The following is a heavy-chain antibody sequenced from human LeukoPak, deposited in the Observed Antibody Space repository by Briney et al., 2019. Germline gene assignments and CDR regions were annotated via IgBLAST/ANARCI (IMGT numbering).Heavy chain of an antibody. V-gene: IGHV3-21*01. D-gene: IGHD2-21*02. Sequence: GGSLRLSCAASGFTFSSYSMNWVRQAPGKGLEWVSSISSSSTYIYYADSVKGRFTISRDNAKNSLYLQMISLRDEDTAVYYCARDRYCGGDCYSNAFDIWGQGTMVTVSS. CDR1: GFTFSSYS. CDR2: ISSSSTYI. J-gene: IGHJ3*02. CDR3: ARDRYCGGDCYSNAFDI.